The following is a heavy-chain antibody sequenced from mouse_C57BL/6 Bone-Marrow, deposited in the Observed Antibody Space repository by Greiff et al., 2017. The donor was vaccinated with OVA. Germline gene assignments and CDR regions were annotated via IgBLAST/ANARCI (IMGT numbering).Heavy chain of an antibody. Sequence: VQLQQSGAELARPGASVKLSCKASGYTFTSYGISWVKQRTGPGLEWIGEIYPRSGNTYYNEKFKGKTTLTADKSSSTAYMELRSLTSEDSAVYFCARHRRTWFAYWGQGTLVTVSA. CDR3: ARHRRTWFAY. CDR2: IYPRSGNT. CDR1: GYTFTSYG. J-gene: IGHJ3*01. V-gene: IGHV1-81*01.